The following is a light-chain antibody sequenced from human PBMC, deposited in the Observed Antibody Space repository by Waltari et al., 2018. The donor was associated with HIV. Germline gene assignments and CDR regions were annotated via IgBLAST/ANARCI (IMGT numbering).Light chain of an antibody. Sequence: QSVLTQPPSLSGAPGQRVTISCTGSTSNIGAPFDVHWYQQFPGKAPNLLIHRNTLRPSGVPVRCAASTAGSSASLAITGLHLEDEATYYCQSYDSSLSSWIFGGGTKLTVL. CDR1: TSNIGAPFD. V-gene: IGLV1-40*01. CDR3: QSYDSSLSSWI. CDR2: RNT. J-gene: IGLJ2*01.